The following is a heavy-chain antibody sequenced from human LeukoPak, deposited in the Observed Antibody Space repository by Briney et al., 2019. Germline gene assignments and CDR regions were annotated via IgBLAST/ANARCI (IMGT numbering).Heavy chain of an antibody. CDR1: GGSITNYY. CDR2: IYNTGRT. J-gene: IGHJ3*02. V-gene: IGHV4-59*01. Sequence: SETLSLTCSVSGGSITNYYWSWIRQSPGKGLEWTGFIYNTGRTNYNPSLKSRVTISVDTSKNQFSLKLSSVTAADTAVYYCARKNAFDIWGQGTMVTVSS. CDR3: ARKNAFDI.